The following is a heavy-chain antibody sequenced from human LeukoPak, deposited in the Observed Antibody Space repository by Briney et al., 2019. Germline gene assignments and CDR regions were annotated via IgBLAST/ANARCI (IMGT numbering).Heavy chain of an antibody. D-gene: IGHD6-19*01. J-gene: IGHJ2*01. V-gene: IGHV4-4*07. CDR2: IYTSGNT. CDR3: ARDQHSSGWYGYFDL. CDR1: GGSITTYQ. Sequence: ASETLPLTCTVPGGSITTYQWTWIRQPAGKGLEWIGLIYTSGNTNYNPSLKSRVTMSVDTSKNQFFLKLSSVTAADTAVYYCARDQHSSGWYGYFDLWGRGTLVTVSS.